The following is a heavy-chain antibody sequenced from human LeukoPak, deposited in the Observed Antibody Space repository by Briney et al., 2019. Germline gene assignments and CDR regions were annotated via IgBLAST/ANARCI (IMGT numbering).Heavy chain of an antibody. D-gene: IGHD6-13*01. Sequence: PSETLSLTCTVSGGSISSYYWSWIRQPPGKGLEWIGYIYYSGSTNYNPSLKSRVTISVDTSKNQFSLKLSSVTAAGTAVFYCARDRGTIAAAGSDYYMDVWGKGTTVTVSS. CDR3: ARDRGTIAAAGSDYYMDV. J-gene: IGHJ6*03. CDR2: IYYSGST. V-gene: IGHV4-59*01. CDR1: GGSISSYY.